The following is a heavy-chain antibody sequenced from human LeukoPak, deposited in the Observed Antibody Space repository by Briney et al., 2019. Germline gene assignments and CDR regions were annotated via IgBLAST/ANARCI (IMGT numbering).Heavy chain of an antibody. CDR3: TRDGIYCSSTSCYRVWDY. V-gene: IGHV3-49*04. Sequence: PGGSLRLSCTASGFTFGDYAMSWVRQAPGKGLEWVGFIRSKAYGGTTEYAASAKGRFTISRDDSKSIAYLQMNSLKAEDTAVYYCTRDGIYCSSTSCYRVWDYWGQGTLVTVSS. D-gene: IGHD2-2*01. CDR1: GFTFGDYA. CDR2: IRSKAYGGTT. J-gene: IGHJ4*02.